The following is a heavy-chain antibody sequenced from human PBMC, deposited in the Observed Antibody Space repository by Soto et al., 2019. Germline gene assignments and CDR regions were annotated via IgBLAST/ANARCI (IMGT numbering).Heavy chain of an antibody. J-gene: IGHJ4*02. CDR3: ARGCSGGTNCFYFDF. CDR2: ISSDGSRK. V-gene: IGHV3-30*03. Sequence: QVHLVESGGGVVQPGRSLRLSCAASGFTFGNFGIHWVRQAPGKGLEWVADISSDGSRKLYADSVKGRFTISRDNSKNTLNLQMNSLRTEDTAVYFCARGCSGGTNCFYFDFWGQGILVTVSS. D-gene: IGHD6-13*01. CDR1: GFTFGNFG.